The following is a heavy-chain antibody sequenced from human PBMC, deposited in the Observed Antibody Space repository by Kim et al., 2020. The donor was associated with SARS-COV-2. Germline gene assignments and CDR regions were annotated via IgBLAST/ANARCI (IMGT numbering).Heavy chain of an antibody. Sequence: SETLSLTCTVSGGSISNYYWSWIRQPAGKGLEWIGRIYTSGGTNYSPSLKSRVTISIDTSRSQFSLNLSSVTAADTAVYYCARVGCSSTVCYTRGIDVWGQGTTVTVSS. V-gene: IGHV4-4*07. CDR1: GGSISNYY. CDR3: ARVGCSSTVCYTRGIDV. CDR2: IYTSGGT. D-gene: IGHD2-2*02. J-gene: IGHJ6*02.